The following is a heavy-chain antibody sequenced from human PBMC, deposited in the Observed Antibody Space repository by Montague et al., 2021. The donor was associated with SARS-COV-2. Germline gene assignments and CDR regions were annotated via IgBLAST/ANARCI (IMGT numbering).Heavy chain of an antibody. CDR3: AGASGYPIRGMDV. CDR1: EFSFRSDW. J-gene: IGHJ6*02. CDR2: IYSDGSRI. V-gene: IGHV3-74*01. Sequence: SLRLSCSASEFSFRSDWINWVRQGPGKGLVWVSRIYSDGSRIDYXDSVKGRFTISRDNARNTVFLQMNSPRVEDAAVYYCAGASGYPIRGMDVWGQGTTVTVSS. D-gene: IGHD5-12*01.